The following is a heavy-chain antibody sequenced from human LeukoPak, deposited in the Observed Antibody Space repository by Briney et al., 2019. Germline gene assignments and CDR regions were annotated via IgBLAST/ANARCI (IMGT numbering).Heavy chain of an antibody. D-gene: IGHD5-12*01. V-gene: IGHV4-59*01. J-gene: IGHJ4*02. CDR1: GGSISSYY. CDR2: IYHSGSS. CDR3: ARTWGYSGYHDY. Sequence: SETLSLTCTVSGGSISSYYWSWIRQPPGKGLEWIGYIYHSGSSSYNPSLKSRLSVSVDMSKNQFSLNLGSVTAADTAVYYCARTWGYSGYHDYWGQGTLVTVSS.